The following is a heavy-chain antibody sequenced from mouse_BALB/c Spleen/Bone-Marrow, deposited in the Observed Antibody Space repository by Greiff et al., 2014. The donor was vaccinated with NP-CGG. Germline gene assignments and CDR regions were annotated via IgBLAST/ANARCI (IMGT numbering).Heavy chain of an antibody. CDR2: ISDGGSYT. CDR3: ARGSSYFDY. J-gene: IGHJ2*01. Sequence: VQLKESGGGLVKPGGSLKLSCAASGFTLSDYYMYWVRQTPEKRLEWVATISDGGSYTYYPDSVKGRFTISRDNAKNNLYPQMSSLKSEDAAMYYCARGSSYFDYWGQGTTLTVSS. D-gene: IGHD1-1*01. V-gene: IGHV5-4*02. CDR1: GFTLSDYY.